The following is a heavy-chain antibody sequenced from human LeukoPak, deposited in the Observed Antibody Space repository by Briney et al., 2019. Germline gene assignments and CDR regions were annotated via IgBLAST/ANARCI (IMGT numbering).Heavy chain of an antibody. CDR3: AKDVSWGSGIDY. Sequence: GGSLRLSCAASGFTFSSYAMSWVRQAPGKGLEWVSTISGSGGFTYYADSVKGRFTISRDSSKNTVNLQMNSLRAEDTAVYYCAKDVSWGSGIDYWGQGTLVTVSS. V-gene: IGHV3-23*01. CDR2: ISGSGGFT. J-gene: IGHJ4*02. D-gene: IGHD7-27*01. CDR1: GFTFSSYA.